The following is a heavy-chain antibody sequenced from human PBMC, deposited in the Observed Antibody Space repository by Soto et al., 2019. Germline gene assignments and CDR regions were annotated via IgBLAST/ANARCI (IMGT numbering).Heavy chain of an antibody. Sequence: QVQLVQSGAEVKKPGSSVKVSCKASGGTFSTYTITWVRQAPGQGLEWMGRIIPIIGIINYAQKFQGRVTISAVKFTGTAYMELTGLRSADTAVYYCAGDPDSHYNDSHASSYPWGQGTLVTVSS. J-gene: IGHJ5*02. CDR2: IIPIIGII. D-gene: IGHD4-4*01. CDR3: AGDPDSHYNDSHASSYP. V-gene: IGHV1-69*08. CDR1: GGTFSTYT.